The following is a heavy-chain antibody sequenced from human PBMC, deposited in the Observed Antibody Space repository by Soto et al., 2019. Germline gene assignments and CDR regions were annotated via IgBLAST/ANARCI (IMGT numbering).Heavy chain of an antibody. J-gene: IGHJ6*02. CDR3: ARFVRSCSGTTCYTRADV. D-gene: IGHD2-2*02. CDR2: IYSSGST. CDR1: GVSFSSDTHY. Sequence: ETLSLTCTVSGVSFSSDTHYWSWILQPPGKRLEWIGFIYSSGSTNYNSSHKSRVTMSVDTSKNQFSLKLRSVIVADTAVYHCARFVRSCSGTTCYTRADVWGQGTTVTVSS. V-gene: IGHV4-61*01.